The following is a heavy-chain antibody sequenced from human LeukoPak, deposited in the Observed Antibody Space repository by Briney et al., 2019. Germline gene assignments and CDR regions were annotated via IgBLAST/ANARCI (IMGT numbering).Heavy chain of an antibody. CDR2: IRSKANSYAT. Sequence: GGSLRLSCAASGFTFTGSAVYWVRRAPGKGLERVCRIRSKANSYATAYAASVKGRFTISRDDSKNTAYLQMNSLKTEGTAVYYCTKAGTTRGFDYWGQGTLVTVSS. CDR1: GFTFTGSA. V-gene: IGHV3-73*01. CDR3: TKAGTTRGFDY. D-gene: IGHD1-1*01. J-gene: IGHJ4*02.